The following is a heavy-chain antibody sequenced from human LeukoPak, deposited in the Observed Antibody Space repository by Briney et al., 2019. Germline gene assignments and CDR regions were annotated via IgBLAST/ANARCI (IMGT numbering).Heavy chain of an antibody. D-gene: IGHD5-18*01. CDR3: ARGAVVNGLDV. CDR1: GGSVSSGSYY. J-gene: IGHJ6*02. Sequence: AETLRLTCTVSGGSVSSGSYYWSWIRQPPGTRLEWIGYVYNSGTTNYNPSFKSRVTMSVDTSKNQFSLKLSSVTAADTAVYYCARGAVVNGLDVWGQGTRVPLSS. CDR2: VYNSGTT. V-gene: IGHV4-61*01.